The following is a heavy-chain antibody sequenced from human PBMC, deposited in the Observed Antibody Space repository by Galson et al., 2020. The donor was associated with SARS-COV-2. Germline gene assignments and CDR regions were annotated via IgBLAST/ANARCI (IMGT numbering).Heavy chain of an antibody. J-gene: IGHJ4*02. V-gene: IGHV4-39*01. D-gene: IGHD3-22*01. Sequence: SETLSLTCTVSGGSISSSSYYWGWIRQPPGKGLEWIGSIYYSGSTYYNPSLKSRVTIPVDTSKNQFSLKLSPVTAADTAVYYCARLNYYDSSGYYEFDYWGQGTLVTVSS. CDR1: GGSISSSSYY. CDR3: ARLNYYDSSGYYEFDY. CDR2: IYYSGST.